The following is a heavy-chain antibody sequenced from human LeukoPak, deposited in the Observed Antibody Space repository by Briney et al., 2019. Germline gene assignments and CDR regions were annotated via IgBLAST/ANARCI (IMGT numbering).Heavy chain of an antibody. CDR2: ISSSSSYI. Sequence: GGSLRLSCAASGFTFSSYSMNWVRQAPGKGLEWVSSISSSSSYIYYADSVKGRFTISRDNAKNSLYLQMNSLRAEDTAVYYCAREGSYDFWSGYYIMEYFDYWGQGTLVTVSS. CDR3: AREGSYDFWSGYYIMEYFDY. V-gene: IGHV3-21*01. J-gene: IGHJ4*02. D-gene: IGHD3-3*01. CDR1: GFTFSSYS.